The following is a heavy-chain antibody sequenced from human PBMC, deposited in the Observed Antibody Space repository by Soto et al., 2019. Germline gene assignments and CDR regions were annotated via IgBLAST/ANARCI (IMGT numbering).Heavy chain of an antibody. CDR3: AKGIDYDILTGRAVLDV. V-gene: IGHV3-23*01. CDR1: GFTFSSYA. J-gene: IGHJ6*02. CDR2: ISGSGGST. Sequence: GGSLRLSCAASGFTFSSYAMSWVRQAPGKGLEWVSAISGSGGSTYYADSVKGRFTISRDNSKNTLYLQMNSLRAEDTAVYYCAKGIDYDILTGRAVLDVWGQGTTVTVSS. D-gene: IGHD3-9*01.